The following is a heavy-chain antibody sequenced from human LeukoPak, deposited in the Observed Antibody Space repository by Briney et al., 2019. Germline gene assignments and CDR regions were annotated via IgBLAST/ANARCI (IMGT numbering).Heavy chain of an antibody. Sequence: GRSLRLSCAASGFTFSSYGMHWVRQAPGKGLEWVAVISYDGSNKYYADSVKGRFTISRDNSKNTLYLQMNSLRAEDTAVYYCAKDVRWQLLPYYYFDYWGQGTLVTVSS. CDR2: ISYDGSNK. CDR1: GFTFSSYG. D-gene: IGHD2-15*01. J-gene: IGHJ4*02. V-gene: IGHV3-30*18. CDR3: AKDVRWQLLPYYYFDY.